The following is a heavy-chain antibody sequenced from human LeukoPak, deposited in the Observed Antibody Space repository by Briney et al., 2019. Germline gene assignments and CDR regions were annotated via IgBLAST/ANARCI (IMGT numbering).Heavy chain of an antibody. CDR1: GFTCSSYW. CDR2: IKQDGSEK. V-gene: IGHV3-7*01. CDR3: ARIRRGWSQNWDY. D-gene: IGHD6-19*01. Sequence: PGGSLRLSCAAPGFTCSSYWMSWVRQAPGKGLGWVANIKQDGSEKYYVDSVKGRFTISRDNAKNSVYLQMNSLRAEDTAVYYCARIRRGWSQNWDYWGQGTLVTVSS. J-gene: IGHJ4*02.